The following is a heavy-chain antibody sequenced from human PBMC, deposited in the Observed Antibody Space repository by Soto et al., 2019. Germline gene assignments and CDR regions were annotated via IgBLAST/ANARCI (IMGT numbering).Heavy chain of an antibody. D-gene: IGHD1-26*01. CDR2: IIPIFGTA. CDR1: GGTFSSYA. Sequence: QVQLVQSGAEVKKPGSSVKVSCKASGGTFSSYAISWVRQAPGQGLEWMGGIIPIFGTADYAQKFQGRVTITADESTSTAYMERSSVRSEDTAVYYCASHSGSSPEGRYYYGMDVWGQGTTVTVSS. CDR3: ASHSGSSPEGRYYYGMDV. V-gene: IGHV1-69*12. J-gene: IGHJ6*02.